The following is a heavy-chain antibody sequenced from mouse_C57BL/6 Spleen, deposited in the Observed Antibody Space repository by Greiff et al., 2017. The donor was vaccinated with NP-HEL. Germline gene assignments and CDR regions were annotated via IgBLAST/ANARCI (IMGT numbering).Heavy chain of an antibody. CDR1: GYTFTDYY. V-gene: IGHV1-26*01. CDR3: AQASHYYGSSYFAY. J-gene: IGHJ3*01. D-gene: IGHD1-1*01. Sequence: EVQLHQSGPELVKPGASVKISCKASGYTFTDYYMNWVKQSHGKSLEWIGDINPNNGGTSYNQKFKGKATLTVDKSSSTAYMELRSLTSEDSAVYYCAQASHYYGSSYFAYWGQGTLVTVSA. CDR2: INPNNGGT.